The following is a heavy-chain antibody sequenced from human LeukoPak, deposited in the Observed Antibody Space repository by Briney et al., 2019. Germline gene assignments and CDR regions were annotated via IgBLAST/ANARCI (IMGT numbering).Heavy chain of an antibody. V-gene: IGHV1-69*05. CDR1: GGTFSSYA. CDR2: IIPIFGTA. Sequence: SVKVSCKASGGTFSSYAISWVRQAPGQGLEWMGGIIPIFGTANYAQKFQGRVTITTDESTSTAYMELSSLRSEDTAVYYCARDQLPYSSSWYDSGNWFDPWGQGTLVTVSS. J-gene: IGHJ5*02. CDR3: ARDQLPYSSSWYDSGNWFDP. D-gene: IGHD6-13*01.